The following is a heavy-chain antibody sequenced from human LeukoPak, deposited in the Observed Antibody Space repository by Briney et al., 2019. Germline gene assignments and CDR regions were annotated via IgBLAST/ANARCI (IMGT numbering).Heavy chain of an antibody. CDR3: AKYSSVYHYDSRSLDY. J-gene: IGHJ4*02. CDR1: GFTVSSNE. V-gene: IGHV3-38-3*01. Sequence: PGGSLRLSCAASGFTVSSNEMSWVRQAPGKGLEWVSSISGGSTYYADSRKGRFTISRDNSKNTLYLQMNSLRAEDTAVYYCAKYSSVYHYDSRSLDYWGLGTLVTVSS. CDR2: ISGGST. D-gene: IGHD3-22*01.